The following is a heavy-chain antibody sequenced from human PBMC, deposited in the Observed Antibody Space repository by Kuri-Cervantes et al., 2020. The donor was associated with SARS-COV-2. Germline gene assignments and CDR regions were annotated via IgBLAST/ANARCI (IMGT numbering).Heavy chain of an antibody. CDR2: INHSGNT. J-gene: IGHJ1*01. Sequence: GSLRLSCAGYGGSFSGYYWSWIRQPPGKGLEWIGEINHSGNTNYNPSLKSRVTISVDTSKKQFSLKMYSVTAADTAVYYCAGGSMRGAASQYSQHWGQGTLVTVSS. D-gene: IGHD3-10*01. V-gene: IGHV4-34*01. CDR1: GGSFSGYY. CDR3: AGGSMRGAASQYSQH.